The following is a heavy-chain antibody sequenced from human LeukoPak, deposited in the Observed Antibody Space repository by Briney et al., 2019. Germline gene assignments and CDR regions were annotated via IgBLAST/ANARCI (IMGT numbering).Heavy chain of an antibody. J-gene: IGHJ4*02. CDR1: GFTFSNSV. D-gene: IGHD3-3*02. V-gene: IGHV3-30*02. CDR2: IHFDGDNK. CDR3: AKEASTFDFDY. Sequence: PGGSLRLSCAASGFTFSNSVMHWVRQAPGKGLEWVACIHFDGDNKYFADSVKGRFTISRDNSKTTLFLQMNSLRAGDTAVYYCAKEASTFDFDYWGQGTLVTVSS.